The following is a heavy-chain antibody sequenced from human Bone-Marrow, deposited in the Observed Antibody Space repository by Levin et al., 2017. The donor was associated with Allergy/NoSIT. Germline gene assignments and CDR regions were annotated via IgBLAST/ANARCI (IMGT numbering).Heavy chain of an antibody. D-gene: IGHD2-2*01. CDR3: TMEANIVVLPAAGPSFDL. CDR2: IRPIFGTA. Sequence: RASVKVSCKASGGTFSSNALNWVRQAPGQGLEWMGGIRPIFGTADYAQKFQVRVSITADESTGTAYMELSSLRSEDTAMYYCTMEANIVVLPAAGPSFDLSRQGPLVTVSS. V-gene: IGHV1-69*13. CDR1: GGTFSSNA. J-gene: IGHJ3*01.